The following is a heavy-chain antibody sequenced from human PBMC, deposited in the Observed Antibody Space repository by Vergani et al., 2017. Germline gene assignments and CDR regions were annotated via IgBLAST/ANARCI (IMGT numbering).Heavy chain of an antibody. V-gene: IGHV4-61*02. D-gene: IGHD2-2*01. CDR2: IYTSGST. J-gene: IGHJ6*03. CDR1: GGSISSGSYY. CDR3: ARDAGDEYCSSTSCDAYYMDV. Sequence: QVQLQESGPGLVKPSQTLSLTCTVSGGSISSGSYYWSWIRQPAGKGLEWIGRIYTSGSTNYNPSLKSRVTISVDTSKNQFSLKLSSVTAADTAVYYCARDAGDEYCSSTSCDAYYMDVWGKGTTVTVSS.